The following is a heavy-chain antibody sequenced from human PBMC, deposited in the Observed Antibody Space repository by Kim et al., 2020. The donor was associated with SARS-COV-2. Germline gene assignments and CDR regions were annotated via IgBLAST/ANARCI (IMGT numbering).Heavy chain of an antibody. V-gene: IGHV4-31*03. D-gene: IGHD3-22*01. CDR1: GGSIGSGGYF. CDR3: AREGTYYYNTAIDS. Sequence: SETLSLTCTVSGGSIGSGGYFWSWIRQHPGKGLEWIGYIYYSGTTYYNPSLKSRLTLSVDTSKNQFSLKLTSVTAADTAVYYCAREGTYYYNTAIDSWGQGTLAT. CDR2: IYYSGTT. J-gene: IGHJ4*02.